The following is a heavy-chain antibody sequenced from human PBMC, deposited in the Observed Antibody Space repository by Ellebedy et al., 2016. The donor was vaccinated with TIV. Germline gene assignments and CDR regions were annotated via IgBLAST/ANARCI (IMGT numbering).Heavy chain of an antibody. Sequence: SETLSLXXTVSGGSISSSSYYWGWIRQPPGKGLEWIGSIYYSGSTYYNPSLKSRVTISVDTSKNQFSLKLSSVTAADTAVYYCARRPHCSSTSCYDATFDYWGQGTLVTVSS. J-gene: IGHJ4*02. CDR2: IYYSGST. CDR1: GGSISSSSYY. V-gene: IGHV4-39*01. CDR3: ARRPHCSSTSCYDATFDY. D-gene: IGHD2-2*01.